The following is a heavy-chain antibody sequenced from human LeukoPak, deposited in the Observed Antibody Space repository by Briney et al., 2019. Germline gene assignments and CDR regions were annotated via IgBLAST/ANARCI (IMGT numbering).Heavy chain of an antibody. J-gene: IGHJ4*02. CDR2: FDAEDGAT. Sequence: GGSPRLSCAASGFTFSNYAMHWVRQAPGKGLGWGGGFDAEDGATIYAQKFRGRVTMTEDTSTDTAYMELSSLRSEDTDVYYCAIPHWGSYRSRTMYYFDCWGQGTLVTASS. CDR3: AIPHWGSYRSRTMYYFDC. CDR1: GFTFSNYA. V-gene: IGHV1-24*01. D-gene: IGHD3-16*02.